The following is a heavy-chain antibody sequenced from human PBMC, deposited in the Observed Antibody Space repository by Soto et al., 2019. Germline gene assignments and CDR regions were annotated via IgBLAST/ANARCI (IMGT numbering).Heavy chain of an antibody. V-gene: IGHV4-59*08. CDR2: IYYSGST. CDR1: GGSISSYY. D-gene: IGHD2-2*01. J-gene: IGHJ4*02. Sequence: SETLSLTCTVSGGSISSYYWSWIRQPPGKGLEWIGYIYYSGSTNYNPSLKSRVTISVDTSKNQFSLKLSSVTAADTAVYYCAGYCSSTSCYQYFDYWGQGTLVTVSS. CDR3: AGYCSSTSCYQYFDY.